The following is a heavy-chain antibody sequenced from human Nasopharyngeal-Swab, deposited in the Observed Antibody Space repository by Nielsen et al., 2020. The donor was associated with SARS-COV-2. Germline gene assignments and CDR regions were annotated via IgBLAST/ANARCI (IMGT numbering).Heavy chain of an antibody. D-gene: IGHD1/OR15-1a*01. CDR1: GYTFTGYY. CDR2: INPNSGGT. Sequence: ASVKVSCKASGYTFTGYYMHWVRQAPGQGLEWMGRINPNSGGTNYAQKFQGRVTMTRDTSISTAYMELSRLRSDDTAVYYCARDWLEQNYYYGMDVWGQGTTVTVSS. CDR3: ARDWLEQNYYYGMDV. V-gene: IGHV1-2*06. J-gene: IGHJ6*02.